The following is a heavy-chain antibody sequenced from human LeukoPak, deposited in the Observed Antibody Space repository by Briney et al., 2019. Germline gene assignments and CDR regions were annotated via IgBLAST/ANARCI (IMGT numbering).Heavy chain of an antibody. V-gene: IGHV3-53*04. Sequence: GGSRRLSCAASGFTVSSNYMSWVRQAPGKGLEWVSVIYSGGSTYYADSVKGRFTISRHNSKNTLYLQMNSLRAEDTAVYYCARVQYYYDSSGYYYQNWFDPWGQGTLVTVSS. J-gene: IGHJ5*02. CDR2: IYSGGST. CDR1: GFTVSSNY. D-gene: IGHD3-22*01. CDR3: ARVQYYYDSSGYYYQNWFDP.